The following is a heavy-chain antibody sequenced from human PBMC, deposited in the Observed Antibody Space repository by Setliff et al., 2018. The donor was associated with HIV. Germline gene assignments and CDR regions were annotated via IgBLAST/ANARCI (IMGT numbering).Heavy chain of an antibody. V-gene: IGHV3-30*04. CDR2: IWYDGSNK. J-gene: IGHJ4*02. D-gene: IGHD4-4*01. Sequence: GGSLRLSCATSGFTFSSHAMHWVRQAPGKGLEWVAVIWYDGSNKYYADSVKGRFTISRDNAKNSLYLQMNSLRVEDTAVYYCVRGTVYWGQGTLVTVSS. CDR3: VRGTVY. CDR1: GFTFSSHA.